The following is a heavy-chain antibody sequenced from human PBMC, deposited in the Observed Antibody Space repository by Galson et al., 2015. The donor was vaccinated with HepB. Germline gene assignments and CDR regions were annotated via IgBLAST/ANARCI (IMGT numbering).Heavy chain of an antibody. CDR3: ASVVAKSNWFDP. CDR2: IYYSGST. J-gene: IGHJ5*02. CDR1: GGPISSGVYA. V-gene: IGHV4-30-2*01. Sequence: TLSLTCAVSGGPISSGVYAWSWVRQPPGKGLEWIGYIYYSGSTYFNPSLKSRVTISLDRSKNPFSLKLNSVTAADTAVYYCASVVAKSNWFDPWGQGTLVTVSS. D-gene: IGHD2-15*01.